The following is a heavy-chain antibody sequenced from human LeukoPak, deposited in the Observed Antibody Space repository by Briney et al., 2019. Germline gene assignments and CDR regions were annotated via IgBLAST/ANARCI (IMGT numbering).Heavy chain of an antibody. D-gene: IGHD3-10*01. Sequence: SETLSLTCTVSGYSISSGFYWGWIRQPPGKGLEWIGTIHHSRGTNYNPSLKSRVSISLDTSKNHFSLRLNSLTAADTAVYYCTRFGPDYWGQGTLVTVSP. CDR3: TRFGPDY. CDR1: GYSISSGFY. CDR2: IHHSRGT. V-gene: IGHV4-38-2*02. J-gene: IGHJ4*02.